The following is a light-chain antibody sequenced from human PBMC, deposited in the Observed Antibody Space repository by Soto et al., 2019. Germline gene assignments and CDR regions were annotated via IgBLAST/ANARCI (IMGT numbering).Light chain of an antibody. CDR2: GAS. CDR1: QSVRSN. Sequence: EIVMTQSPATLSVSPGGRATLSCRASQSVRSNLAWYQQKPGQAPRLLIYGASTRATGIPARFSGSGSGTEFTLTISSLQSEDFAVYYCQQYNSWPPLTFGGGTKVEIK. CDR3: QQYNSWPPLT. V-gene: IGKV3-15*01. J-gene: IGKJ4*01.